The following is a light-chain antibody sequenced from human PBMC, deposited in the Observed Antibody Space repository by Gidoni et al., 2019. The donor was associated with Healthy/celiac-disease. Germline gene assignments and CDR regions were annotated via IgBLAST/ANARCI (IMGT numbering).Light chain of an antibody. CDR2: AAS. CDR3: QQSYSTPPT. Sequence: DIQMTQSPSSLAASVGDRVTITCRASQSISSYLNWYQQKPGKAPKPLIYAASSLQSGVPSRFSGSGSGTDFTLTIRILQPEEFATYYCQQSYSTPPTFGGGTKVEIK. V-gene: IGKV1-39*01. CDR1: QSISSY. J-gene: IGKJ4*01.